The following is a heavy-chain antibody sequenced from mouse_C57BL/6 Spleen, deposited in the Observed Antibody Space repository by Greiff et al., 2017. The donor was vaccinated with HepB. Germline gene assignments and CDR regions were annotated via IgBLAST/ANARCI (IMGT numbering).Heavy chain of an antibody. V-gene: IGHV1-82*01. D-gene: IGHD3-2*02. CDR2: IYPGDGDT. J-gene: IGHJ3*01. CDR1: GYAFSSSW. CDR3: ARGRGAQATFAY. Sequence: QVQLKESGPELVKPGASVKISCKASGYAFSSSWMNWVKQRPGKGLEWIGRIYPGDGDTNYNGKFKGKATLTADKSSSTAYMQLSSLTSEDSAVYFCARGRGAQATFAYWGQGTLVTVSA.